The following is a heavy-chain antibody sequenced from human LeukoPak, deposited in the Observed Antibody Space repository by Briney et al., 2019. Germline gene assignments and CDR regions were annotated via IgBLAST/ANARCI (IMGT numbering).Heavy chain of an antibody. V-gene: IGHV3-7*04. CDR1: GFTFSSYW. CDR3: ARDRRCSSTSCYYFDY. Sequence: PGGSLRLPCAASGFTFSSYWMTWVRQAPGKGLEWVANIKQDGSEKYYVDSVKGRFTISRDNAKNSLYLQMNSLRAEDTAVYYCARDRRCSSTSCYYFDYWGQGTLVTVSP. J-gene: IGHJ4*02. D-gene: IGHD2-2*01. CDR2: IKQDGSEK.